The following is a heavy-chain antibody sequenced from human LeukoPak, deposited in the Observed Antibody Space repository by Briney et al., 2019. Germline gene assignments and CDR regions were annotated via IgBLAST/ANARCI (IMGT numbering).Heavy chain of an antibody. J-gene: IGHJ4*02. CDR1: GFTFSSYA. CDR2: ISGSGGST. Sequence: GGLLILSCEPSGFTFSSYAIRRVRQDPEKVLEWISAISGSGGSTYYADSVKGRFTISRDNSKNTLYLQMNSLRAEDTAVYYCAKDRSTMIVVVIMGYWGQGTLVTVSS. D-gene: IGHD3-22*01. CDR3: AKDRSTMIVVVIMGY. V-gene: IGHV3-23*01.